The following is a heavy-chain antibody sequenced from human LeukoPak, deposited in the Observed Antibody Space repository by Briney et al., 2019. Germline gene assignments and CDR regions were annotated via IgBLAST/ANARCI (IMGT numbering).Heavy chain of an antibody. CDR1: GFTFSSYS. J-gene: IGHJ6*02. V-gene: IGHV3-48*01. CDR2: ISGNNIAI. D-gene: IGHD4-17*01. Sequence: GGSLRLSCAASGFTFSSYSMNWVRQSPGKGLEWVSYISGNNIAIYYTDSVKGRFTISRDNAKNSLYQQMNSLRAEDTAVYYCARDRGTVTFYYYGMDVWGQGTTVTVSS. CDR3: ARDRGTVTFYYYGMDV.